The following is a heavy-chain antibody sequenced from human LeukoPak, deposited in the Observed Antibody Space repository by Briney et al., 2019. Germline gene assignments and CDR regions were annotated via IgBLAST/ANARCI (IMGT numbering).Heavy chain of an antibody. CDR2: INPSGGST. J-gene: IGHJ4*02. Sequence: GASVKVSCKASGYTFTSYGISWVRQAPGQGLEWMGIINPSGGSTSYAQKFQGRVTMTRDTSTSTVYMELSSLRSEDTAVYYCARDQVTIFGVVLNHHFNDGFDYWGQGTLVTVSS. V-gene: IGHV1-46*01. D-gene: IGHD3-3*01. CDR3: ARDQVTIFGVVLNHHFNDGFDY. CDR1: GYTFTSYG.